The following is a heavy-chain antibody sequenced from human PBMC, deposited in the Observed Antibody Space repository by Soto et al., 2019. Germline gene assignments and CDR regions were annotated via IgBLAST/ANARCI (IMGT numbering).Heavy chain of an antibody. CDR3: ARSRITMVRGLRAFDI. D-gene: IGHD3-10*01. J-gene: IGHJ3*02. Sequence: GPSVKVSCKASGYTFTSYGISWVRQAPVQGLEWMGWISAYNGNTNYAQKLQGRVTMTTDTSTSTAYMELRSLRSDDTAVYYCARSRITMVRGLRAFDIWGQGTMVTVS. CDR1: GYTFTSYG. CDR2: ISAYNGNT. V-gene: IGHV1-18*04.